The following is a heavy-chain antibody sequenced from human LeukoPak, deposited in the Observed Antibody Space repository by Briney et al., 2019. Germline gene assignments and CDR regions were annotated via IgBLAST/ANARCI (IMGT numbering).Heavy chain of an antibody. CDR2: ISYDGSNK. CDR1: GFSFSTNY. V-gene: IGHV3-30-3*01. J-gene: IGHJ4*02. Sequence: PGGSLRLSCAASGFSFSTNYMHWVRQAPGKGLEWVAVISYDGSNKYYADSVKGRFTISRDNSKNTLYLQMNSLRAEDTAVYYCARGNYDSSGYYYSAFDYWGQGTLVTVSS. CDR3: ARGNYDSSGYYYSAFDY. D-gene: IGHD3-22*01.